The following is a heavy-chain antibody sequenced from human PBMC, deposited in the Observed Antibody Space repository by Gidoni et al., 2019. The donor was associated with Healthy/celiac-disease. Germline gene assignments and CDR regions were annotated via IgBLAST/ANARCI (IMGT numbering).Heavy chain of an antibody. CDR1: GFTFSGSD. CDR3: TSKLAYCGGDCYSDY. D-gene: IGHD2-21*02. V-gene: IGHV3-73*01. J-gene: IGHJ4*02. CDR2: IRSKANSYAT. Sequence: EVQLVESGGGLVQPGGSLKLSCAASGFTFSGSDMHWVRQASGKGLECVGRIRSKANSYATAYAASVKGRFTISRDDSKNTAYLQMNSLKTEDTAVYYCTSKLAYCGGDCYSDYWGQGTLVTVSS.